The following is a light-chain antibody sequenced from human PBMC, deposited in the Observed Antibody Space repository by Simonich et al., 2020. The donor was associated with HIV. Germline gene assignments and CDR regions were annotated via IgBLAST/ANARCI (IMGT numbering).Light chain of an antibody. V-gene: IGKV2-30*02. Sequence: DVVMTQSPLSLPVTLGQPASISCRSSQSLVHSAGNTYLNWYQQRPGQSPRRLIYKVSNRDSGVPDRFSGSGSGTDFTLKISRVEAEDVGVYSCMQGTHWPRTFGQGTKVEIK. CDR2: KVS. CDR3: MQGTHWPRT. J-gene: IGKJ1*01. CDR1: QSLVHSAGNTY.